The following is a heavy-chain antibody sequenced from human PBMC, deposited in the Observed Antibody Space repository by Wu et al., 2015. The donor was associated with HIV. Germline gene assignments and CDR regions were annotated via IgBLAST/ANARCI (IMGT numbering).Heavy chain of an antibody. Sequence: QVQLVQSGAEVKKPGASVKVSCKASGYTFTGYYMHWVRQAPGQGLEWMGWINPNSGGTNYAQKFQGRVTMTRDTSISTAYMELSRLRSDDTAVYYCARDLEWELPLPVYFDYWGQGTLVTVSS. CDR2: INPNSGGT. V-gene: IGHV1-2*02. CDR1: GYTFTGYY. D-gene: IGHD1-26*01. J-gene: IGHJ4*02. CDR3: ARDLEWELPLPVYFDY.